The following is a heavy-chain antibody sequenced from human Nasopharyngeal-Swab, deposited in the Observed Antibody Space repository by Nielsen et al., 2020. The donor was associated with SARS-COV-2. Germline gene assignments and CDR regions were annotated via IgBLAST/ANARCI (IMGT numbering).Heavy chain of an antibody. Sequence: GGSLRLSCAAPGFTFSTYDMHWYRQAPGKGLEYVSAISPKGDTTFYADSVKGRFTISRANSNNTLYLQVDSLRAEDTAVYYCVRGTRVFPGVDYWGQGSLVTVSS. D-gene: IGHD2-8*02. CDR1: GFTFSTYD. CDR2: ISPKGDTT. J-gene: IGHJ4*02. V-gene: IGHV3-64*02. CDR3: VRGTRVFPGVDY.